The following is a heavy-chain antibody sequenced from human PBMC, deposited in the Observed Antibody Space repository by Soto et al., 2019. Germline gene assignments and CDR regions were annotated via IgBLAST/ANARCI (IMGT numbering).Heavy chain of an antibody. CDR3: EIISSAWNQDYFDY. D-gene: IGHD3-3*02. Sequence: SVKVSCKASGGTFSSYAISWVRQAPGQGLEWMGGIIPIFGTANYAQKFQGRVTITADESTSTAYMELSSLRSEDTAVYYCEIISSAWNQDYFDYWGQGTLVTVSS. J-gene: IGHJ4*02. CDR1: GGTFSSYA. V-gene: IGHV1-69*13. CDR2: IIPIFGTA.